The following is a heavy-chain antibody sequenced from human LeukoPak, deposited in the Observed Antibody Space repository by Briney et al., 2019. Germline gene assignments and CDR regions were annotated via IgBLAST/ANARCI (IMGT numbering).Heavy chain of an antibody. Sequence: SETLSLTCTVSGGSISSSSYYWGWIRQPPGKGLEWIGSIYYSGSTYYNPSFKSRVTISVDTSKNQFSLKLSSVTAADTAVYYCAREDCSSTSCSYRPYYYYGMDIWGQGTTVTVSS. V-gene: IGHV4-39*07. CDR2: IYYSGST. J-gene: IGHJ6*02. D-gene: IGHD2-2*01. CDR3: AREDCSSTSCSYRPYYYYGMDI. CDR1: GGSISSSSYY.